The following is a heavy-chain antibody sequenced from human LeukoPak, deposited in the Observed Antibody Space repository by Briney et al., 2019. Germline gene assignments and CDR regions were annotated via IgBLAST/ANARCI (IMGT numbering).Heavy chain of an antibody. CDR3: AKTRRVFDY. D-gene: IGHD3-10*01. CDR1: GFAFSIYS. V-gene: IGHV3-7*05. Sequence: GGSLRLSCAASGFAFSIYSMTWVRQAPGKGLEWVANIREDGSEKCYVDSVKGRFTISRDNAKNSVYLQMNSLRDEDTAVYYCAKTRRVFDYWGQGTLVTVSS. J-gene: IGHJ4*02. CDR2: IREDGSEK.